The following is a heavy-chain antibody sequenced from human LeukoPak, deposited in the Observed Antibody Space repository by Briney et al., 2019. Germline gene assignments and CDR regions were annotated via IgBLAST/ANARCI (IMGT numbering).Heavy chain of an antibody. CDR1: GFTFSSYG. CDR2: ISGSGGST. V-gene: IGHV3-23*01. D-gene: IGHD3-22*01. J-gene: IGHJ5*02. Sequence: GGSLRLSCAASGFTFSSYGMSWVRQAPGKGLEWVSAISGSGGSTYYADSVKGRFTISRDNSKNTLYLQMNSLRAEDTAVYYCARDTRKTYYYDSSGYYPGNWFDPWGQGTLVTVSS. CDR3: ARDTRKTYYYDSSGYYPGNWFDP.